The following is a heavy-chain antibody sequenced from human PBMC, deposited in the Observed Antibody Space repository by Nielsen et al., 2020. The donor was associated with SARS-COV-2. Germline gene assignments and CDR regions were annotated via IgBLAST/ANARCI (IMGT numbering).Heavy chain of an antibody. D-gene: IGHD5-12*01. Sequence: SLKISCAASGFTFSGHWMHWVRQAPGKGLEWVSGISWNSGSIGYADSVKGRFTISRDNAKNSLYLQMNSLRAEDTALYYCAKCSVSGYDSGADYWGQGTLVTVSS. V-gene: IGHV3-9*01. CDR1: GFTFSGHW. CDR2: ISWNSGSI. J-gene: IGHJ4*02. CDR3: AKCSVSGYDSGADY.